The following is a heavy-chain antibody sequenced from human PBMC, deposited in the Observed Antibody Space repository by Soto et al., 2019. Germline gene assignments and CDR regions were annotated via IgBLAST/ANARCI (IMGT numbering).Heavy chain of an antibody. J-gene: IGHJ6*03. Sequence: GGSLRLSCAAAEFTFSAYWMRWVRQAPGKGLVWVSRINTDGGSTIYADSVKGRFTISRDNAKNTLYLQMNSLRAEDTAVYYCARDPQPHRYYMDVWGKGTTVTVSS. V-gene: IGHV3-74*01. CDR2: INTDGGST. CDR3: ARDPQPHRYYMDV. CDR1: EFTFSAYW.